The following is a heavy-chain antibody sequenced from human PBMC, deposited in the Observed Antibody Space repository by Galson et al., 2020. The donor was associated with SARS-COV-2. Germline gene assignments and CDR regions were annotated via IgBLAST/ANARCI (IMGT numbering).Heavy chain of an antibody. D-gene: IGHD2-8*01. CDR2: TYYRSKWFN. V-gene: IGHV6-1*01. CDR1: GDSVSSNSAA. Sequence: SQTLSLTCAISGDSVSSNSAAWDWIRQSPSRGLEWLGRTYYRSKWFNDYAVSVKSRITLNSDTSKNQFSLQLNSVTPEDTAVYYCAGQTGTNSGFYYWGQGTMVTVSS. J-gene: IGHJ4*02. CDR3: AGQTGTNSGFYY.